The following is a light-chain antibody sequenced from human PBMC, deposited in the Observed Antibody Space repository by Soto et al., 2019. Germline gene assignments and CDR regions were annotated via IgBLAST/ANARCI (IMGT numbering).Light chain of an antibody. Sequence: QSALTQPASVSGSPGQSITISCTGTSSDVGGYDYVSWYQQHPGRAPKLLISEVSKRPSGVSSRFSGSKSGNTDSLTISGLQAEDEADYYCNAYTGDSTRVFGGGTKVTVL. CDR1: SSDVGGYDY. J-gene: IGLJ2*01. CDR2: EVS. CDR3: NAYTGDSTRV. V-gene: IGLV2-14*01.